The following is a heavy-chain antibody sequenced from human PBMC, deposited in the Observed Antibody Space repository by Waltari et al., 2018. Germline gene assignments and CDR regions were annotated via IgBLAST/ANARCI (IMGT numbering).Heavy chain of an antibody. CDR2: IYYSGST. Sequence: QLQLQESGPGLVKPSETLSLTCTVSGCSISSSSYYWGWLRQPPGEGLEWIGSIYYSGSTYYNPSLKSRVTISVDTSKNQFSLKLSSVTAADTAVYYCARLRRRTTVTTDPYYFDYWGQGTLVTVSS. D-gene: IGHD4-17*01. J-gene: IGHJ4*02. CDR3: ARLRRRTTVTTDPYYFDY. V-gene: IGHV4-39*01. CDR1: GCSISSSSYY.